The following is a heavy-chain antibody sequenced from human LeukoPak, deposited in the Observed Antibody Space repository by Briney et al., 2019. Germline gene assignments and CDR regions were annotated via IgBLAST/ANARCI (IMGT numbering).Heavy chain of an antibody. CDR1: GGSISSYY. CDR3: ARVWKSSFDY. CDR2: IYYSGST. D-gene: IGHD3-16*01. Sequence: SSETLSLTCTVSGGSISSYYWSWLRQPPGKGLEWIGYIYYSGSTNYNPSLKSRVTISVDTSKNQFSLKLSSVTAADTAVYYCARVWKSSFDYWGQGTLVTVSS. J-gene: IGHJ4*02. V-gene: IGHV4-59*08.